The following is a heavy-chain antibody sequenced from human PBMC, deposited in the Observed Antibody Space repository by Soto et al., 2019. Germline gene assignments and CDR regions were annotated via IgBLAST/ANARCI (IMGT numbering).Heavy chain of an antibody. Sequence: GGSLRLSCAASGFTFSSYAMHWVRQAPGKGLEYVSAISSNGGSTYYANSVKGRFTISRDNSKNTLYLQMGSLRAEDMAVYYCARGGASLVGATYYWGQGTLVTVSS. V-gene: IGHV3-64*01. CDR3: ARGGASLVGATYY. J-gene: IGHJ4*02. CDR1: GFTFSSYA. D-gene: IGHD1-26*01. CDR2: ISSNGGST.